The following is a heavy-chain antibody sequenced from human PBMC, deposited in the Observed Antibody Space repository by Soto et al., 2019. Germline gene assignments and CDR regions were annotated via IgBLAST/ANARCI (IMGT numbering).Heavy chain of an antibody. D-gene: IGHD2-2*01. Sequence: GGSLRLSCAASGFTFSSYAMSWVRQAPGKGLEWVSAISGSGGSTYYADSVKGRFTISRDNSKNTLYLQMNSLRAEDTAVYYCAKGYCSSTSYPTDLLYYYYGMDVWGQGTTVTVSS. J-gene: IGHJ6*02. CDR3: AKGYCSSTSYPTDLLYYYYGMDV. CDR1: GFTFSSYA. CDR2: ISGSGGST. V-gene: IGHV3-23*01.